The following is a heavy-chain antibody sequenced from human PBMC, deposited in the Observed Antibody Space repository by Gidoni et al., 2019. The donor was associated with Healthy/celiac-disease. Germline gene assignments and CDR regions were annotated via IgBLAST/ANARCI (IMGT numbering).Heavy chain of an antibody. CDR1: GFTFSHAW. CDR2: MKRKTDGGTT. V-gene: IGHV3-15*01. Sequence: EVQLVESGGGLVKPGGSLRLSCAASGFTFSHAWMSWVRPAPGKGREWVGRMKRKTDGGTTDYAAPVKGRFTISRDDSKNTLYLQMNSLKTEDTAVYYCTTARYYYDSSGYYYDYWGQGTLVTVSS. J-gene: IGHJ4*02. D-gene: IGHD3-22*01. CDR3: TTARYYYDSSGYYYDY.